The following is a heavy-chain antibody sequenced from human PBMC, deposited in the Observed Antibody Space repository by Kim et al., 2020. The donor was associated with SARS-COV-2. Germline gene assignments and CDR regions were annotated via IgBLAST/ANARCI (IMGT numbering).Heavy chain of an antibody. J-gene: IGHJ4*02. CDR3: ARDYYGDYYFDY. V-gene: IGHV3-21*01. Sequence: SYTDSVKGRFTISRDKAKNSLYLQMNSLRAEDTAVYYCARDYYGDYYFDYWGQGTLVTVSS. D-gene: IGHD4-17*01.